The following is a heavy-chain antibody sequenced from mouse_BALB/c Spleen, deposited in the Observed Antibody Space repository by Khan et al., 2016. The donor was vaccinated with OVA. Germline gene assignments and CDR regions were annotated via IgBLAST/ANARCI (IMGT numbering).Heavy chain of an antibody. D-gene: IGHD2-10*01. CDR1: GFSLTNYG. Sequence: QVQLKESGPGLVAPSQSLSITCTISGFSLTNYGVHWVRQPPGKGLEWLVVIWSDGTTTYDSALISRLTISKDNSKSPVFLKMDSLQTDDTAMYYCARQPYYHYYVMDYWGQGTSVTVSS. J-gene: IGHJ4*01. CDR3: ARQPYYHYYVMDY. V-gene: IGHV2-6-1*01. CDR2: IWSDGTT.